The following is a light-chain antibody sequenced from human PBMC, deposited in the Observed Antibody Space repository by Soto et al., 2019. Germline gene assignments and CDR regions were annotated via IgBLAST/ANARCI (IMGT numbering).Light chain of an antibody. V-gene: IGLV2-14*01. CDR3: NSLRVNHLYV. CDR2: EVT. Sequence: QSALTQPASVSGSPGQTITISCTGTSSDVGRYNTVSWYQHHPGKAPKLIIYEVTHRPAAISDRFSASKSGNTASLTISGLQAEDEADYYCNSLRVNHLYVFGSGTKVTVL. J-gene: IGLJ1*01. CDR1: SSDVGRYNT.